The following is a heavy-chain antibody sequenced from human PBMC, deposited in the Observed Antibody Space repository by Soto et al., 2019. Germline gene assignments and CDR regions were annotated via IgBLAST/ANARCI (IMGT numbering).Heavy chain of an antibody. Sequence: GGSLRLSCAASGFTFSSYAMSWVRQAPGKGLEWVSAISGSGGSTYYADSVKGRFTISRDNSKNTLYLQMNSLRAEDTAVYYCAKIKYYDFWSGRGGGMDVWGQGTTVTVSS. V-gene: IGHV3-23*01. D-gene: IGHD3-3*01. CDR3: AKIKYYDFWSGRGGGMDV. J-gene: IGHJ6*02. CDR2: ISGSGGST. CDR1: GFTFSSYA.